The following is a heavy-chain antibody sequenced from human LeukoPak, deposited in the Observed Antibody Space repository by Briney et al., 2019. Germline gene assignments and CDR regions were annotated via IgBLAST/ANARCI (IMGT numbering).Heavy chain of an antibody. Sequence: ASVKVSCKASGYTFTSYGINWVRQATGQGLEWMGWMNPNSGNTGCAQKFQGRVTMTRNTSISTAYMELSSLRSEDTAVYYCARGLSSGWFYYYYYGMDVWGQGTTVTVSS. D-gene: IGHD6-19*01. J-gene: IGHJ6*02. CDR2: MNPNSGNT. CDR3: ARGLSSGWFYYYYYGMDV. V-gene: IGHV1-8*01. CDR1: GYTFTSYG.